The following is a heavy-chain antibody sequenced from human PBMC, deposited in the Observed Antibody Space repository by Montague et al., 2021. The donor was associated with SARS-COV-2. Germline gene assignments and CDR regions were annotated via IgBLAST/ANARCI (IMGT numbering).Heavy chain of an antibody. V-gene: IGHV4-34*01. CDR1: GGSFSGYY. CDR2: INHSGST. D-gene: IGHD2-2*01. CDR3: ARVRAVPAAMRIFSLGRSYYCMDV. J-gene: IGHJ6*02. Sequence: SETLYLTCAVYGGSFSGYYWSWIRQTPGKGLDWIGEINHSGSTNYNPSLKSRVTISVDTSKNQFSLKLSSVTAADTAVYYCARVRAVPAAMRIFSLGRSYYCMDVWGQGTTVTVSS.